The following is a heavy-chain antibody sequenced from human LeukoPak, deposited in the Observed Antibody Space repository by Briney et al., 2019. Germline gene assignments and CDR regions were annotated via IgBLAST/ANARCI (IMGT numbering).Heavy chain of an antibody. CDR2: IKQDGSEK. CDR1: GFTFSSYW. D-gene: IGHD4-11*01. CDR3: ARSKRNYYYGMDV. J-gene: IGHJ6*02. V-gene: IGHV3-7*01. Sequence: GGSLRLSCAASGFTFSSYWMSWVRQAPGKGLEWVANIKQDGSEKYYVDSVKGRFTISRDNSKNTLYLQMNSLRAEDTTVYYCARSKRNYYYGMDVWGQGTTVTVSS.